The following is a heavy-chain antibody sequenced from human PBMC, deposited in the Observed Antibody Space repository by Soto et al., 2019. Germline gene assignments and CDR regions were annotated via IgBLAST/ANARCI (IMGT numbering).Heavy chain of an antibody. V-gene: IGHV1-69*06. CDR3: ARGTRSGSYYYYGLDV. Sequence: QVQLVQSGADVKKPGSSVKVSCKASGGTFSSYAISWVRQAPGQGLEWMGRIIPIFGTTNYARRFQGRVTITADKSTSTAYMELRSLRSEDTAVYYCARGTRSGSYYYYGLDVWGQGTTVTVSS. CDR1: GGTFSSYA. J-gene: IGHJ6*02. CDR2: IIPIFGTT. D-gene: IGHD1-26*01.